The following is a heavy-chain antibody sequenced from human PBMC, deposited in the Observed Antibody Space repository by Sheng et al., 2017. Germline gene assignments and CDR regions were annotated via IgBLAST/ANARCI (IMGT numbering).Heavy chain of an antibody. CDR2: IYSGGST. D-gene: IGHD3-10*01. J-gene: IGHJ3*02. V-gene: IGHV3-66*02. CDR3: AREGRRRVLRAFDI. CDR1: GFTVSSNY. Sequence: EVQLVESGGGLVQPGGSLRLSCAASGFTVSSNYMSWVRQAPGKGLEWVSVIYSGGSTYYADSVKGRFTISRDNSKNTLYLQMNSLRAEDTAVYYCAREGRRRVLRAFDIWGQGTMVTVSS.